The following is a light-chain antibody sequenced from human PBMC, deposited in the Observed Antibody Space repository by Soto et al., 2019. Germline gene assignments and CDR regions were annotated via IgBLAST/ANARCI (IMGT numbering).Light chain of an antibody. Sequence: QSVLTQPASVSGSPGQSIIISCTGASSDVGGYNYVSWHQQHPGKPPKLLIYEVTNRPSGISNRFSASRSGNTASLTISGLQTEDEADYYCSSYTSSSTLMFGGGTKLTVL. CDR1: SSDVGGYNY. V-gene: IGLV2-14*01. J-gene: IGLJ3*02. CDR2: EVT. CDR3: SSYTSSSTLM.